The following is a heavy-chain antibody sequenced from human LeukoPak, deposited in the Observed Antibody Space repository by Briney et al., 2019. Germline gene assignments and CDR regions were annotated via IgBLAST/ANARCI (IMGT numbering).Heavy chain of an antibody. CDR1: GFTFSSYA. CDR2: ISGSGGST. J-gene: IGHJ5*02. Sequence: GGSLRLSCAASGFTFSSYAMSWVRQAPGKGLEWVSAISGSGGSTYYADSVKGRFTISRDNSKNTLYLQMNSLRAEDTAVYYCAREGSAYYDFWRGYYFRWFDPWGQGTLVTVSS. V-gene: IGHV3-23*01. D-gene: IGHD3-3*01. CDR3: AREGSAYYDFWRGYYFRWFDP.